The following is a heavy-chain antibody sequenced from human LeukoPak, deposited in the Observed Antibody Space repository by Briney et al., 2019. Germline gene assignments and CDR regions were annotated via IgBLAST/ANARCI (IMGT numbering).Heavy chain of an antibody. CDR2: ITWKSHRT. J-gene: IGHJ4*02. CDR3: APDVGYRSLGY. CDR1: GFTFDDNT. V-gene: IGHV3-43*01. Sequence: PGGSLRLSFAASGFTFDDNTMRCVRQTPGRGLEWVSFITWKSHRTHYADSVRGRFTVSRDNSKESMHLEMNSLKTEDTGLYHCAPDVGYRSLGYLGQGTLVTVSS. D-gene: IGHD3-3*01.